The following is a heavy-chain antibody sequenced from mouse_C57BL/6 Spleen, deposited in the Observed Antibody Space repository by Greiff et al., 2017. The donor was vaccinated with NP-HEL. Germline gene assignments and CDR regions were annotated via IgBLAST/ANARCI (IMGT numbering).Heavy chain of an antibody. J-gene: IGHJ2*01. V-gene: IGHV1-69*01. CDR1: GYTFTSYW. D-gene: IGHD3-2*02. Sequence: QVQLQQPGAELVMPGASVKLSCKASGYTFTSYWMHWVKQRPGQGLEWIGEIDPSDSYTNYNQKFKGKSTLTVDKSSSTAYMQLSSLTSEDSAVYYCARRRLRQDYFDDWGTGTTLTVSS. CDR2: IDPSDSYT. CDR3: ARRRLRQDYFDD.